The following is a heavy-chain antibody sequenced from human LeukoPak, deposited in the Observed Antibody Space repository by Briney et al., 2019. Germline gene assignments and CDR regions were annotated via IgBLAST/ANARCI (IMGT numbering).Heavy chain of an antibody. Sequence: ASVTVSFKASVSTFISYVSSTAGQAPGQGLEWMGRIIPILGIANYAQKFQGRVTITADKSTSTAYMELSSLRSEDTAVYYCAIPPAEYYDSRDYFDYWGQGTLVTVSS. CDR3: AIPPAEYYDSRDYFDY. V-gene: IGHV1-69*04. CDR2: IIPILGIA. CDR1: VSTFISYV. D-gene: IGHD3-22*01. J-gene: IGHJ4*02.